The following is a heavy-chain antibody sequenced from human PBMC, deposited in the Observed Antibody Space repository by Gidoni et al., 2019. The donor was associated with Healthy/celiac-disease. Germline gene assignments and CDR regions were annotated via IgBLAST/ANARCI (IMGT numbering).Heavy chain of an antibody. D-gene: IGHD1-26*01. CDR3: ARGRGGSYYGRIRDVDY. J-gene: IGHJ4*02. Sequence: QVQLQQWGAGLLKPSETLSLTCAVYGGSFSGYYWSWIRQPPGKGLEWIGEINHSGSTNYNPSLKSRVTISVDTSKNQFSLKLSSVTAADTVVYYCARGRGGSYYGRIRDVDYWGQGTLVTVSS. CDR1: GGSFSGYY. CDR2: INHSGST. V-gene: IGHV4-34*01.